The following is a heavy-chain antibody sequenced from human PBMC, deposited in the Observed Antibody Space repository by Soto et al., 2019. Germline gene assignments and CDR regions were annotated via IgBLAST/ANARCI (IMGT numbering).Heavy chain of an antibody. CDR3: ARDGGSPGNYYSASDL. CDR2: INPNSGGT. J-gene: IGHJ3*01. Sequence: ASVKVSCKASGYTFTGYYMHWVRQAPGQGLEWMGWINPNSGGTNYAQKFQGRVTMTRDTSISTAYMELSRLRSDDTAIYYCARDGGSPGNYYSASDLWGQGTMVTVSS. D-gene: IGHD1-26*01. V-gene: IGHV1-2*02. CDR1: GYTFTGYY.